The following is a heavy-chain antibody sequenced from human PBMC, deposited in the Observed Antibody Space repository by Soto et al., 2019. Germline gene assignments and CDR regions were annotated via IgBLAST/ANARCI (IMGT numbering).Heavy chain of an antibody. J-gene: IGHJ4*02. CDR2: IYYSGST. Sequence: SETMSLTCTVSGDSINISSYYWGWIRQPPGKGLEWIGSIYYSGSTYYNPSLKSRVTISVDTSKNQFSLKLSSVTAADTAVYYCARGMATILCNYWGQGTLVTVSS. CDR1: GDSINISSYY. D-gene: IGHD5-12*01. V-gene: IGHV4-39*01. CDR3: ARGMATILCNY.